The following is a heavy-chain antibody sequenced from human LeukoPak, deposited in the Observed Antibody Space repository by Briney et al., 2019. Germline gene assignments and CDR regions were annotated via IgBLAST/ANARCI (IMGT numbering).Heavy chain of an antibody. CDR3: ARDATENDSFDI. J-gene: IGHJ3*02. CDR2: IYYSGST. V-gene: IGHV4-59*01. CDR1: GGSISSYY. Sequence: SETLSLTCTVSGGSISSYYWSWIRQPPGKGLVWIGYIYYSGSTNYNPSLKSRVTITVDTSKNQFSLKMSSLTAADTAVYYCARDATENDSFDIWGQGTMVTVSS.